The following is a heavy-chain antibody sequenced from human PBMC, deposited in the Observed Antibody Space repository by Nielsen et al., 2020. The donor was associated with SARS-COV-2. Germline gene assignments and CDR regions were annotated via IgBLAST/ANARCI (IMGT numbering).Heavy chain of an antibody. CDR3: ARAVVPRYYLDY. CDR1: GFTFRTYE. J-gene: IGHJ4*02. D-gene: IGHD2-21*01. Sequence: GGSLRLSCAASGFTFRTYEMTWVRQAPGKGLEWISYISSSGLTIYYADSVKGRFTISRDNAKYSLYLQMNGLRAEDTAVYYCARAVVPRYYLDYWGQGTLVSVSS. CDR2: ISSSGLTI. V-gene: IGHV3-48*03.